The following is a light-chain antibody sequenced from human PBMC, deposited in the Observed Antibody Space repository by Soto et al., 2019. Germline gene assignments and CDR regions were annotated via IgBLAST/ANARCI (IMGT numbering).Light chain of an antibody. CDR1: QSVSSN. CDR3: QQYNNWPLWT. V-gene: IGKV3-15*01. J-gene: IGKJ1*01. Sequence: EIVLTQSPATLSVSPGERATLSCRASQSVSSNLAWYQQKPGQAPRLLIYGASTRATGIAARFSGSGPGTEFTLTISSLQSEDFAVYYCQQYNNWPLWTFGQGTKVEIK. CDR2: GAS.